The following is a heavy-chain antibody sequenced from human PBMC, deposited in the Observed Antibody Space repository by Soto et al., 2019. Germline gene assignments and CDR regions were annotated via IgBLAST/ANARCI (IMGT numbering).Heavy chain of an antibody. CDR3: ARGHSEGETYYYYGLGV. CDR1: GFTFSSYW. J-gene: IGHJ6*02. Sequence: GGSLRLSCAASGFTFSSYWMNWVRQAPAKGLEWVANIKQDGSKKYYVDSVKGRFTISRDNAKSSLYLQMNSVRVEDTAVYYCARGHSEGETYYYYGLGVWGQGTTVTVSS. CDR2: IKQDGSKK. V-gene: IGHV3-7*01. D-gene: IGHD3-16*01.